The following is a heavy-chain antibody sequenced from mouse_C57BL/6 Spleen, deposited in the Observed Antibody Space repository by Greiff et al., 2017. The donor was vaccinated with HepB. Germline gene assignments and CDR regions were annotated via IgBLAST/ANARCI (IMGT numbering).Heavy chain of an antibody. D-gene: IGHD1-1*01. CDR1: GYAFSSYW. J-gene: IGHJ1*03. Sequence: VQLQQSGAELVKPGASVKISCKASGYAFSSYWMNWVKQRPGKGLEWIGQIYPGDGDTNYNGKFKGKATLTADKSSSKAYMQLSNLTSEDSAVYVCARNGISYYGSTDWYFDVWGTGTTVTVSS. CDR3: ARNGISYYGSTDWYFDV. CDR2: IYPGDGDT. V-gene: IGHV1-80*01.